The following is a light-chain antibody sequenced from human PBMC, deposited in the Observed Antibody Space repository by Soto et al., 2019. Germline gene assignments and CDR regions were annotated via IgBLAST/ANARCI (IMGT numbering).Light chain of an antibody. J-gene: IGKJ1*01. V-gene: IGKV2-28*01. CDR1: QSLLHFNVYTH. CDR3: MQAVQIPGT. CDR2: LVS. Sequence: DIVITHSPFCLPVXPGEPASIFCMSRQSLLHFNVYTHLDWXLQKPGQXPQXXXYLVSIRAYGVPDRFSGSGSATDFTRKISRVEAEDVGVYYGMQAVQIPGTFGQGTKVDIK.